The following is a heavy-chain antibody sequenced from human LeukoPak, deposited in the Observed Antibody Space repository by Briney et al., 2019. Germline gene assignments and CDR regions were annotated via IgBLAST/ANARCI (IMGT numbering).Heavy chain of an antibody. J-gene: IGHJ6*03. CDR2: IDSDGRST. V-gene: IGHV3-64*01. CDR1: GFTFSSYA. CDR3: ARAPCYYYYYIDV. Sequence: GGSLRLSCAASGFTFSSYAMLWVRQAPGKGLEYVSAIDSDGRSTFYASSVEGRVTISRDNSKNTLYLQMRSLRPEDTAVYYCARAPCYYYYYIDVWGKGTTVTVSS.